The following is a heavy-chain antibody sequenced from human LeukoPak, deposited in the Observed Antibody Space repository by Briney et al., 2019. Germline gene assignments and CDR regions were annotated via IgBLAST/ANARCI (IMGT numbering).Heavy chain of an antibody. V-gene: IGHV3-23*01. Sequence: GGSLRLSCAASGFTFSSYGMSWVRQAPGKGLEWVSAISGSGGSTYYADPVKGRFTISRDNSKNTLYLQMNSLRAEDTAVYYCAKASNPYCSSTSCYVFDYWGQGTLVTVSS. CDR1: GFTFSSYG. D-gene: IGHD2-2*01. CDR3: AKASNPYCSSTSCYVFDY. CDR2: ISGSGGST. J-gene: IGHJ4*02.